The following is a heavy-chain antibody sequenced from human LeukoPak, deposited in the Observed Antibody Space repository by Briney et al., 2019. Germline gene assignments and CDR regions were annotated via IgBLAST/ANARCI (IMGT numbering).Heavy chain of an antibody. CDR2: IQYSGST. Sequence: PSETLSLTCTVSGGSISSYYWSWIRQPPGKGLEWIGYIQYSGSTNYNPSLKSRVTISEDTSKNQFSLKLSSVTAADTAVYYCARRRSSAHDFDYWGQGTLVTVSS. CDR3: ARRRSSAHDFDY. V-gene: IGHV4-59*12. D-gene: IGHD3-22*01. CDR1: GGSISSYY. J-gene: IGHJ4*02.